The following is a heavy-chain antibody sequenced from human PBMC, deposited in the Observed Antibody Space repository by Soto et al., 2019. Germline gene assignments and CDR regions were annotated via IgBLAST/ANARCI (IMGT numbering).Heavy chain of an antibody. Sequence: GASVKVSCKASGYTFTGYYMHWVRQAPGQGLEWMGWINPNSGGTNYAQKFQGWVTMTRDTSISTAYMELSRLRSDDTAVYYCARGLGGRDIVVVPAAIRKLYYYYGMDVWGQGTTVTVSS. CDR2: INPNSGGT. D-gene: IGHD2-2*02. J-gene: IGHJ6*02. V-gene: IGHV1-2*04. CDR3: ARGLGGRDIVVVPAAIRKLYYYYGMDV. CDR1: GYTFTGYY.